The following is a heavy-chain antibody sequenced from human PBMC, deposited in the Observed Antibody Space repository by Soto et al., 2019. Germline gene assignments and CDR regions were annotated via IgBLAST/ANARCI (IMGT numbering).Heavy chain of an antibody. CDR3: ARGDATKIVVTTYSAMDV. J-gene: IGHJ6*02. CDR1: GGSLSNYG. CDR2: IIPGFGTA. Sequence: QVQLVQSGAEVKTPGSSVKVSCKASGGSLSNYGISWVRQAPGQGLEWMGGIIPGFGTATYAQKFRGRVTITADESTNIVYMDVTSLRSEDTAVYYCARGDATKIVVTTYSAMDVWGQGTTGTVSS. V-gene: IGHV1-69*12. D-gene: IGHD2-15*01.